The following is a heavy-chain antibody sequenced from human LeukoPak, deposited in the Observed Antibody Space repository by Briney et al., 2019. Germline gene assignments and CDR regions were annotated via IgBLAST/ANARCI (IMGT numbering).Heavy chain of an antibody. J-gene: IGHJ4*02. CDR2: IRNKANSYAT. V-gene: IGHV3-73*01. D-gene: IGHD3-3*01. CDR3: TSSAYYSFDY. CDR1: GFTFSGSS. Sequence: PGGSMRLSCAASGFTFSGSSMHWVRQPSGKGLEWVGLIRNKANSYATAYAASVQGRFTISRDDSKDTAYLHMNSLKTEATAVYYCTSSAYYSFDYWDQGTLVTVSS.